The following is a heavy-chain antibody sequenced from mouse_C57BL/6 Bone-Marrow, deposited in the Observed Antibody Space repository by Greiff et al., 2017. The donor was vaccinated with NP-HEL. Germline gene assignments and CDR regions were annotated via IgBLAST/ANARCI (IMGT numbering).Heavy chain of an antibody. CDR1: GYAFSSSW. J-gene: IGHJ4*01. Sequence: VQLVESGPELVKPGASVKISCKASGYAFSSSWMNWVKQRPGKGLEWIGRIYPGDGDTNYNGKFKGKATLTADKSSSTAYMQLSSLTSEDSAVYFCARGWATMVTTGYYAMDYWGQGTSVTVSS. V-gene: IGHV1-82*01. CDR2: IYPGDGDT. D-gene: IGHD2-2*01. CDR3: ARGWATMVTTGYYAMDY.